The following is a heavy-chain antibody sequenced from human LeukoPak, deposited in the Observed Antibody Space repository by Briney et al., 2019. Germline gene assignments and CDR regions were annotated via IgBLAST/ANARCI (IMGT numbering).Heavy chain of an antibody. CDR2: ISWNSGSI. Sequence: GGSLRLSCAASGFTFDDYAMHWVRRAPGKGLEWVSGISWNSGSIGYADSVKGRFTISRDNAKNSLYLQMNSLRAEDTALYYCAKAPYGSGSFVDYWGQGTLVTVSS. CDR1: GFTFDDYA. D-gene: IGHD3-10*01. J-gene: IGHJ4*02. V-gene: IGHV3-9*01. CDR3: AKAPYGSGSFVDY.